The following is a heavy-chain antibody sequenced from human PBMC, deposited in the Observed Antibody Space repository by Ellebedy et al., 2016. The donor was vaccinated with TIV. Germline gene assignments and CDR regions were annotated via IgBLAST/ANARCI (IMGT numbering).Heavy chain of an antibody. CDR3: ARTRTSHYDSPNDY. CDR2: ISAYNGNT. CDR1: GYTFTSYG. Sequence: AASVKVSCKASGYTFTSYGISWVRQAPGQGLEWMGWISAYNGNTNYAQKLQGRVTMTRDTSTSTVYMELSSLRSEDTAVYYCARTRTSHYDSPNDYWGQGTLVIVSS. D-gene: IGHD3-22*01. J-gene: IGHJ4*02. V-gene: IGHV1-18*01.